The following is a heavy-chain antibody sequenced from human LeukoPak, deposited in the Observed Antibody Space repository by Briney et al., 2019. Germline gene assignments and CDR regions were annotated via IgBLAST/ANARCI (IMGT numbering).Heavy chain of an antibody. Sequence: SETLSLTCAVYGGSFSGYYWSWIRQPPGKGLEWIGEINHSGSTNYNPSLKSRVTISVDTSKNQFSLKLSSVTAAGTAVYYCARGRGSSSWYRCYFDYWGQGTLVTVSS. CDR2: INHSGST. D-gene: IGHD6-13*01. V-gene: IGHV4-34*01. CDR1: GGSFSGYY. J-gene: IGHJ4*02. CDR3: ARGRGSSSWYRCYFDY.